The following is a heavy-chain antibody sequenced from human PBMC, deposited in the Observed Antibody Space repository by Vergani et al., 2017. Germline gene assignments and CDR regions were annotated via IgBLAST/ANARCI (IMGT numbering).Heavy chain of an antibody. D-gene: IGHD3-9*01. CDR2: FDPEDGET. CDR3: ARDLDDILTGYSNGFDH. Sequence: QVQLVQSGAEVKKPGASVKVSCKVSGYTLTELSMHWVRQAPGKGLEWMGGFDPEDGETIYAQKFQGRVTITRDTSASTAYMELSSLRSEDTAVYYCARDLDDILTGYSNGFDHWGQGTLVTVSS. V-gene: IGHV1-24*01. J-gene: IGHJ5*02. CDR1: GYTLTELS.